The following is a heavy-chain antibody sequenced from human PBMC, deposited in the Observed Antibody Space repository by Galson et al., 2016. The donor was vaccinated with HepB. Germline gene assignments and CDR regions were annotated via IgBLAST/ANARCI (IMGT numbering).Heavy chain of an antibody. J-gene: IGHJ4*02. D-gene: IGHD4/OR15-4a*01. CDR1: GDTFNSYS. CDR2: IIPIFRKA. CDR3: ARPDDYSVKAYFDY. V-gene: IGHV1-69*06. Sequence: SVKVSCKASGDTFNSYSINWVRQAPGQGLEWMGGIIPIFRKANYAQKFRDRVTITADKSTSTVYMEMSSLKSEDTAIYYCARPDDYSVKAYFDYWGQGTLVTVSS.